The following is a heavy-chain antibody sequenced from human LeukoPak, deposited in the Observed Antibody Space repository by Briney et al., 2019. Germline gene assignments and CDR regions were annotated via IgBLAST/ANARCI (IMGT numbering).Heavy chain of an antibody. V-gene: IGHV7-4-1*02. Sequence: ASVKVSCKASGYTFTNYAMNWVRQAPGQGLEWMGWINTNTGNPTYAQGFTGRFVFSLDTSVSTAYLQISSLKAEDTTVYYCARGNRKIAVDIWGQGTLVTVSS. D-gene: IGHD6-19*01. CDR2: INTNTGNP. CDR3: ARGNRKIAVDI. J-gene: IGHJ4*02. CDR1: GYTFTNYA.